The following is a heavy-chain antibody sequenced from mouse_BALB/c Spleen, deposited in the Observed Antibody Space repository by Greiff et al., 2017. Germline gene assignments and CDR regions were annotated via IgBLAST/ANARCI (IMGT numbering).Heavy chain of an antibody. CDR3: ARGEYGNYGGAMDY. Sequence: EVMLVESGGGLVKPGGSLKLSCAASGFTFSDYYMYWVRQTPEKRLEWVATISDGGSYTYYPDSVKGRFTISRDNAKNNLYLQMSSLKSEDTAMYYCARGEYGNYGGAMDYWGQGTSVTVSS. CDR1: GFTFSDYY. J-gene: IGHJ4*01. V-gene: IGHV5-4*02. CDR2: ISDGGSYT. D-gene: IGHD2-10*02.